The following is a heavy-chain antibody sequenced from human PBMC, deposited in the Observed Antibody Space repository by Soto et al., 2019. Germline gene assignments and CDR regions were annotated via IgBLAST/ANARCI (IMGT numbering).Heavy chain of an antibody. CDR2: ISYDGSNK. D-gene: IGHD3-22*01. Sequence: GGSLRLSCAASGFTFSSYAMHWVRQAPGKGLEWVAVISYDGSNKYYADSVKGRFTISRDNSKNTLYLQMNSLRAEDTAVYYCARASGDSSGYYNYYFDYWGQGTLVTVSS. CDR3: ARASGDSSGYYNYYFDY. V-gene: IGHV3-30-3*01. CDR1: GFTFSSYA. J-gene: IGHJ4*02.